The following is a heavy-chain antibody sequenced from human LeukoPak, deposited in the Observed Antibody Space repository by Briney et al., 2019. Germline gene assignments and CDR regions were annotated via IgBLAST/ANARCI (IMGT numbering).Heavy chain of an antibody. V-gene: IGHV4-34*01. J-gene: IGHJ4*02. Sequence: SETLSLTCAVYGGSFSGYYWSWIRQPPGKGLEWIGEINHSGSTNYNPSLKSRVTISVDTSKNQLSLKLSSVTAADTAVYYRARVKGLLWFGEKRYFDYWGQGTLVTVSS. D-gene: IGHD3-10*01. CDR2: INHSGST. CDR3: ARVKGLLWFGEKRYFDY. CDR1: GGSFSGYY.